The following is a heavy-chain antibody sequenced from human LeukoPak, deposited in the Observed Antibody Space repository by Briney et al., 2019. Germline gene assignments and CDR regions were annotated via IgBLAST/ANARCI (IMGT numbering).Heavy chain of an antibody. CDR1: GFTFSTYA. CDR3: AKGLTNLGDD. CDR2: LSGSGSSA. D-gene: IGHD3-9*01. Sequence: KPGGSLRLSCAASGFTFSTYAMSWVRQAPGKGLEWVSGLSGSGSSAYYADSVKGRFTISRDNSKNTLYLQMNSLRPEETAVYYCAKGLTNLGDDWGQGTLVTVSS. J-gene: IGHJ4*02. V-gene: IGHV3-23*01.